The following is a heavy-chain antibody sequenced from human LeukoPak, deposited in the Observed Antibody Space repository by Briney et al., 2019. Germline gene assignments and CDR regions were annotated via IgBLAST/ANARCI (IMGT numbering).Heavy chain of an antibody. J-gene: IGHJ4*02. V-gene: IGHV4-4*07. CDR3: ARDLGSGWYDY. CDR1: GGSISGYY. D-gene: IGHD6-19*01. Sequence: SETLSLTCTVSGGSISGYYWSWIRQPAGKGLEWIGRMHTSGSTNYNVSLKSRVTMSVDTSRKQFALRLSSVTAADTAIYSCARDLGSGWYDYWGRGTLVTVSS. CDR2: MHTSGST.